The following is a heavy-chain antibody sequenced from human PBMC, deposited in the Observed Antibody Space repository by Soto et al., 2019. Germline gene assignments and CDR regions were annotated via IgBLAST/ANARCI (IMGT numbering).Heavy chain of an antibody. D-gene: IGHD2-15*01. V-gene: IGHV3-30-3*01. J-gene: IGHJ4*02. Sequence: QVQLVESGGGVVQPGRSLRLSCAASGFTFSSYAMHWVRQAPGKGLEWVAVISYDGSNKYYPDSVKGRFTISRDNSKNTLYLQMNSLRAEDTAVYYCAREGCSGGSCYPRPFDYWGQGTLVTVSS. CDR1: GFTFSSYA. CDR3: AREGCSGGSCYPRPFDY. CDR2: ISYDGSNK.